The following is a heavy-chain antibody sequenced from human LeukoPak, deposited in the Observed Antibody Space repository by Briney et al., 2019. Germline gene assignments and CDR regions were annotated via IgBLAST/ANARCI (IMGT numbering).Heavy chain of an antibody. CDR1: GGSFSGYY. CDR2: INHSGST. J-gene: IGHJ3*02. Sequence: SETLSLTCAVYGGSFSGYYWSWIRQPPGKGLEWIGEINHSGSTYYNPSLKSRVTISVDTSKNQFSLKLTSVTAADTAVYYCARQVPGRAYGLAFDIWGQGTMVTVSS. V-gene: IGHV4-34*01. D-gene: IGHD3-10*01. CDR3: ARQVPGRAYGLAFDI.